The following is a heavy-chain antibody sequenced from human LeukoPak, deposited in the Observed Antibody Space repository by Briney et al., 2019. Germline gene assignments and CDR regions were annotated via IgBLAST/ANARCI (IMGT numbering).Heavy chain of an antibody. CDR3: ARDVDGDYVEDWFDP. V-gene: IGHV1-46*01. J-gene: IGHJ5*02. CDR2: INPSGGST. Sequence: ASVTVSCKASGYTFTSYYMHWVRQAPGQGLEWMGIINPSGGSTSYAQKFQGRVTMTRDMSTSTVYMELSSLRSEGTAVYYCARDVDGDYVEDWFDPWGQGTLVTVSS. D-gene: IGHD4-17*01. CDR1: GYTFTSYY.